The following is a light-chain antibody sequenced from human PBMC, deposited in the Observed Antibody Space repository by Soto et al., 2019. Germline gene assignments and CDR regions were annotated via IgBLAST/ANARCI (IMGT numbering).Light chain of an antibody. CDR2: SAS. J-gene: IGKJ1*01. CDR1: QSVSSN. Sequence: EIVMTQSPATLSVSPGERATLSCRASQSVSSNLAWYQQKPGQAPRLLIYSASTRAAGIPARFSGSGSGTDFTLTISSLEPEDFGVYYCHQHNNWWTFGQGTKVDIK. CDR3: HQHNNWWT. V-gene: IGKV3-15*01.